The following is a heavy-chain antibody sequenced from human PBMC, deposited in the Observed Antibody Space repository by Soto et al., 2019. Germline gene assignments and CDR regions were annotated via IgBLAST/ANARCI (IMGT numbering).Heavy chain of an antibody. CDR2: ISSSSSTI. J-gene: IGHJ6*02. CDR3: ARGASRDFWSGYYTSYYYYGMDV. CDR1: GFTFSSYS. V-gene: IGHV3-48*02. Sequence: GGSLRLSCAASGFTFSSYSMNWVRQAPGKGLEWVSYISSSSSTIYYADSVKGRFTISRDNAKNSLYLQMNSLRDEDTAVYYCARGASRDFWSGYYTSYYYYGMDVWGQGTTVTVSS. D-gene: IGHD3-3*01.